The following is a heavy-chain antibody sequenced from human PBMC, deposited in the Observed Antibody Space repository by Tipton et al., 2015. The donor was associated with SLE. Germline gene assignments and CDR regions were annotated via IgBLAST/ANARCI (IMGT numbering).Heavy chain of an antibody. D-gene: IGHD6-13*01. CDR3: ARGIAAAVTYY. Sequence: TLSLTCAVSGGSISSYYWGWIRQPPGKGLEWIGSIYYSGSTYYNPSLKSRVTISVDTSKNQFSLKLSSVTAADTAVYYCARGIAAAVTYYWGQGTLVTVSS. CDR1: GGSISSYY. J-gene: IGHJ4*02. V-gene: IGHV4-39*07. CDR2: IYYSGST.